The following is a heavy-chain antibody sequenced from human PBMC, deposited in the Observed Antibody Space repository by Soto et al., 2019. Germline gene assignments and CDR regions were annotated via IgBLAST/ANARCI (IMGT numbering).Heavy chain of an antibody. Sequence: PGESLKISCNGSGYSFTTYWIGWVRQMPGKGLEWMGIIYPADSDTRYSPSFQGQVTISADKSISTAYLQWNSLKATDTAMYYFVCKEKTAYAMDVWGQGTTVTVSS. D-gene: IGHD2-21*01. CDR2: IYPADSDT. J-gene: IGHJ6*02. CDR1: GYSFTTYW. CDR3: VCKEKTAYAMDV. V-gene: IGHV5-51*01.